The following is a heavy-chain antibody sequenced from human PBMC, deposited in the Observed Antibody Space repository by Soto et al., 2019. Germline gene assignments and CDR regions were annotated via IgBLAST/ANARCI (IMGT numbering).Heavy chain of an antibody. D-gene: IGHD1-26*01. V-gene: IGHV1-18*01. J-gene: IGHJ4*02. CDR1: GYTFTSYG. Sequence: QVQLVQSGAEVKKPGASVKVSCKASGYTFTSYGISWVRQAPGQGLEWMGWISAYNGNTNYAQKLQGRVTMTTDTXTSXAYMERRSLRYDDTAVYYCARTPGSYSGSYSNLHDWGQGTLVTVSS. CDR2: ISAYNGNT. CDR3: ARTPGSYSGSYSNLHD.